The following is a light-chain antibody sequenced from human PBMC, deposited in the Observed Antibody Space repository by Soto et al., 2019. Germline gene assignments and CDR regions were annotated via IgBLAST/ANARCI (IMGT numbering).Light chain of an antibody. CDR1: QNIYYN. J-gene: IGKJ1*01. V-gene: IGKV3-15*01. CDR2: RAS. Sequence: ILLTQSPATVSVSPWESATLSCRASQNIYYNVDWYQQRPGQAPRLLINRASTRAPGVPARFSGSGSGTEFTLTISSLQPEDFTVYSCLQYHNLWAFGQGTKVDIK. CDR3: LQYHNLWA.